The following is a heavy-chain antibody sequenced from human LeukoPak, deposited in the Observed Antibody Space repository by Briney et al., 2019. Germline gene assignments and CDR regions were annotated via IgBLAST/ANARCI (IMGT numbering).Heavy chain of an antibody. CDR1: GFTFSRYN. J-gene: IGHJ4*02. V-gene: IGHV3-21*01. Sequence: PGGSLRLSCAASGFTFSRYNMNWVRQAPGKGLEWVSSISGCSSYIYYADSMKGRFTISRDNAKNSLYLQTNSLRAEDTAVYYCARGYCSSTSCYFDYWGQGTLVTVSS. CDR3: ARGYCSSTSCYFDY. D-gene: IGHD2-2*01. CDR2: ISGCSSYI.